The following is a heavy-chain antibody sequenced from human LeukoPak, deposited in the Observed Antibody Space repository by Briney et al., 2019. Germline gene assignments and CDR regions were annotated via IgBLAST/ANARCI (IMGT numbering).Heavy chain of an antibody. V-gene: IGHV3-30-3*01. J-gene: IGHJ4*02. CDR2: ISYDGSNN. CDR3: ARSIAVARTPFDY. CDR1: GFTFSSYA. Sequence: GGSLRLSCAASGFTFSSYAMHWVRQAPGKGLEWVAVISYDGSNNYYADSVKGRFTISRDNSKNTLYLQMNSLRAEDTAVYYCARSIAVARTPFDYWGQGTLVTVSS. D-gene: IGHD6-19*01.